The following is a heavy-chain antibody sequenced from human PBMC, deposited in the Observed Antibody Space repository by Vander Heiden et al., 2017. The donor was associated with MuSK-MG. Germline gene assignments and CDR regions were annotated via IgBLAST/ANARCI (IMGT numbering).Heavy chain of an antibody. CDR3: ARGCRGDCYWPYYYKMDV. CDR2: IYTSGST. Sequence: QVQLQESGPGLVKPSETLSLTCTVSGGSITSYYWGWIRQPAGKGLEWIERIYTSGSTNYNPSLKSRVTMSVDTSKNQFSLKLSSVTAADTAVYYCARGCRGDCYWPYYYKMDVWGQGTTVTVSS. D-gene: IGHD2-21*02. V-gene: IGHV4-4*07. J-gene: IGHJ6*02. CDR1: GGSITSYY.